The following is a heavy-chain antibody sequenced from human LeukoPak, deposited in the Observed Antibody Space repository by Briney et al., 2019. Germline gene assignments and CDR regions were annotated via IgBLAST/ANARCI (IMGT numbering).Heavy chain of an antibody. D-gene: IGHD2-15*01. CDR1: GGTFSSYT. V-gene: IGHV1-69*02. Sequence: SVKVSCKASGGTFSSYTISWVRQAPGQGLEWMGRIIPILGIANYAQKFQGRVTITADKSTSTAYMELSSLRSEDTAVYYCAISDCSGGSCYPDYWGQGTLVTVSS. J-gene: IGHJ4*02. CDR3: AISDCSGGSCYPDY. CDR2: IIPILGIA.